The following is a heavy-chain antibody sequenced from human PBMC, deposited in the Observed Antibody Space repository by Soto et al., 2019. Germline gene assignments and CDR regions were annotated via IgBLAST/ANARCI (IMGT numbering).Heavy chain of an antibody. CDR1: GYTFTSYG. J-gene: IGHJ4*02. CDR3: CGRGYGDYIDY. CDR2: ISAYSGNT. V-gene: IGHV1-18*01. D-gene: IGHD5-12*01. Sequence: QVQLVQSGAEVKKPGASVKVSCKTSGYTFTSYGISWVRQAPGQGLEWMGWISAYSGNTNYAQKLQGRVTITTHTPTIKAYMELGSLRSDGTAVYYCCGRGYGDYIDYWGQGTLVTVSS.